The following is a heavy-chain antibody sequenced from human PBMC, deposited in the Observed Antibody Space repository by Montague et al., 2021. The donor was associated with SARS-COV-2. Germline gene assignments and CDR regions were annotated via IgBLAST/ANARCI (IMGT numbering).Heavy chain of an antibody. D-gene: IGHD3-22*01. CDR1: GTSFSGYY. V-gene: IGHV4-34*01. CDR3: ARGQEGVNMVLVVLGFYYYMDV. Sequence: SQTLSLTCAVHGTSFSGYYWNWIRQPPGKGLEWIGEINHGGSTKYSPSLKSRVTILVDTSKNQFSLKLTSVTAADTAVYYCARGQEGVNMVLVVLGFYYYMDVWGKGTTVTVSS. CDR2: INHGGST. J-gene: IGHJ6*03.